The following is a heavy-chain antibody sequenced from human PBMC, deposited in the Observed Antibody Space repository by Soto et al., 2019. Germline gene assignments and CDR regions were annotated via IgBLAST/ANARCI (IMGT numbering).Heavy chain of an antibody. CDR1: GDSVSSNTAA. J-gene: IGHJ6*03. D-gene: IGHD5-12*01. CDR3: ARDLESGYSNYHYYIDV. CDR2: TYFRSRWYN. Sequence: SETLSLTCASSGDSVSSNTAAWHWIRQSPSRGLEWLGRTYFRSRWYNDYAVSVKSRITINADTSKNQFSLHLNSVSPEDTAVYYCARDLESGYSNYHYYIDVWGKGTTVTVSS. V-gene: IGHV6-1*01.